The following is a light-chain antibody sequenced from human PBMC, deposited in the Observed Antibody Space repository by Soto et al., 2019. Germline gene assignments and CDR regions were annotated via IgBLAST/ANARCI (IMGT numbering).Light chain of an antibody. V-gene: IGKV1-12*01. Sequence: DIQMTQSPSSVSASVGDRVTITCRASQGISIYLVWYQQKPGKAPNLLINSASSLQSGVPSRFSGSGSGTDFTLTITSLQPEDFANYYCQQANTFPLAFGQGTKVEIK. CDR3: QQANTFPLA. J-gene: IGKJ1*01. CDR2: SAS. CDR1: QGISIY.